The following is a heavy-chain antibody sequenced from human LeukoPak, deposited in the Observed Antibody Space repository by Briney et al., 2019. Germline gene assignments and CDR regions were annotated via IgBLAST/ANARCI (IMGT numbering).Heavy chain of an antibody. J-gene: IGHJ5*02. CDR3: ARNDYGA. D-gene: IGHD4-17*01. V-gene: IGHV1-2*06. CDR2: INPNNGDT. Sequence: ASVNVSCKASGYTFTAYYIHWVRQAPGQGLEWMGRINPNNGDTTCAQKFQGRVTMTSDTSITTAYMEMSRLISDDTAVFYCARNDYGAWGQGTLVTVSS. CDR1: GYTFTAYY.